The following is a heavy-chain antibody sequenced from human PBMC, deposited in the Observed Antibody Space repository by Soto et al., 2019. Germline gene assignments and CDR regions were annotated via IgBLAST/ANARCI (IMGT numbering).Heavy chain of an antibody. CDR3: ARIRIVVVVAAYMDV. CDR1: GGSISSGGYY. D-gene: IGHD2-15*01. V-gene: IGHV4-31*03. CDR2: IYYSGST. J-gene: IGHJ6*03. Sequence: SETLSLTCTVSGGSISSGGYYWSWIRQHPGKGLEWIGYIYYSGSTYYNPSLKSRVTISVDTSKNQFSLKLSSVTAADTAVYYCARIRIVVVVAAYMDVWGKGTTVTVSS.